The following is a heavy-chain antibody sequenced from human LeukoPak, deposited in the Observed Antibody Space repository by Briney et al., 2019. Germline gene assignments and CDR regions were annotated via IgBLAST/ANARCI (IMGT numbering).Heavy chain of an antibody. V-gene: IGHV1-2*02. CDR2: IDPNSGGT. CDR1: GYTFTVYY. D-gene: IGHD4-23*01. Sequence: ASVKVSCKVSGYTFTVYYMHWVRQAPGQGLEWLGWIDPNSGGTNYAQNFQGRVTMTRDTSISTAYMELSRLRSDDTAVYYCARDQGHGGNSWDYWGQGTLVTVSS. CDR3: ARDQGHGGNSWDY. J-gene: IGHJ4*02.